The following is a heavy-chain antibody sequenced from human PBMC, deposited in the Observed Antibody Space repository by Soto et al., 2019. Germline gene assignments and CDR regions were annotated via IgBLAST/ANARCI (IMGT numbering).Heavy chain of an antibody. CDR3: ASVETQRYYYGMDV. CDR1: GGTFSSYT. J-gene: IGHJ6*02. V-gene: IGHV1-69*13. D-gene: IGHD2-15*01. CDR2: IIPIFGTA. Sequence: SVKVSCKASGGTFSSYTINWVRQAPGQGLEWMGGIIPIFGTADYAQKFQGRVTVTADESTSTAYMELSSLRSEDTAVYYCASVETQRYYYGMDVWGQGTTVTVSS.